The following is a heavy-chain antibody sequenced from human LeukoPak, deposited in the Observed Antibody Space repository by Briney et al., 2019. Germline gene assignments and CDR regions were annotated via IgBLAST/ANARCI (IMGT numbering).Heavy chain of an antibody. V-gene: IGHV3-23*01. J-gene: IGHJ6*02. CDR3: AKRLKRNYYYHYAMDV. Sequence: GGSLRLSCAASGFTFKTHAMSWVRQAPGKGLEWVSRINDSGVIRSYADSVKGRFTISRDNSKMTLTLQMNSLRAEDTAVYYCAKRLKRNYYYHYAMDVWGQGTTVTVSS. CDR2: INDSGVIR. D-gene: IGHD3-22*01. CDR1: GFTFKTHA.